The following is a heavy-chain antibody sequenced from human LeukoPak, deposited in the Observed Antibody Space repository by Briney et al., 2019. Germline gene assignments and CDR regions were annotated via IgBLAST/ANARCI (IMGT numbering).Heavy chain of an antibody. D-gene: IGHD3-3*01. CDR1: GGSISSSSYY. V-gene: IGHV4-39*07. Sequence: PSETLSLTCTVSGGSISSSSYYWGWIRQPPGKGLEWIGTIYYSGSTYYNPSLKSRVTISVDTSKNQFSLKLSSVTAADTAVYYCARGPEAFGVLKGAFDIWGQGTVVTVSS. CDR2: IYYSGST. J-gene: IGHJ3*02. CDR3: ARGPEAFGVLKGAFDI.